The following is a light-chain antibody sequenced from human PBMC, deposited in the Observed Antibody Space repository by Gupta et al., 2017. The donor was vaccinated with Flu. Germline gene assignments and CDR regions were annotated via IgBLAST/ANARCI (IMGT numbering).Light chain of an antibody. V-gene: IGKV3-11*01. Sequence: VLTQSPATLSLSPGERATLSCRASQTIRNFLAWYQQKPGQAPSLLIYDTSSRATGIPARFSGSGSGTDFILTISSLEPEDFAVYYWQLSSAFGEGTKVEIK. CDR1: QTIRNF. CDR2: DTS. J-gene: IGKJ4*01. CDR3: QLSSA.